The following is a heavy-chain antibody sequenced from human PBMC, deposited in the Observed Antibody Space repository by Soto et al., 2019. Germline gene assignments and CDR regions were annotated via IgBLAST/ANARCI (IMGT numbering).Heavy chain of an antibody. V-gene: IGHV4-38-2*01. CDR3: ARLQCSSVSCYHDY. J-gene: IGHJ4*03. Sequence: PSNTLSKSCGVSGFLYSCGCYWCWIREPPGTGLEWLGSTYQSGKTYYNPSLKSRLTLSMDTSKNEFSLRLRSVTAADTAFYFCARLQCSSVSCYHDYCGPAVLVT. CDR2: TYQSGKT. CDR1: GFLYSCGCY. D-gene: IGHD2-2*01.